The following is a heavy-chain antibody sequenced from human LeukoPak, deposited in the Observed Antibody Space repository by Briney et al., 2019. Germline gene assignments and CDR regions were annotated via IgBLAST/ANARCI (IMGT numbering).Heavy chain of an antibody. D-gene: IGHD3-22*01. V-gene: IGHV4-30-2*01. Sequence: SQTLSFTRTVSGGSISSGGYYWSWIRQPPGKGLEWIGYIYHSGSTYYNPSLKSRVTISVDRSRNQFSLKLSSVTAADTAVYYCARDDDRPADAFDIWGQGTMVTVSS. CDR3: ARDDDRPADAFDI. J-gene: IGHJ3*02. CDR2: IYHSGST. CDR1: GGSISSGGYY.